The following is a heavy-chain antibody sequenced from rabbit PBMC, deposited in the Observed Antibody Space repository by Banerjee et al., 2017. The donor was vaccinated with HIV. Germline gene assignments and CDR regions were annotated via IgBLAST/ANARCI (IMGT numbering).Heavy chain of an antibody. CDR1: GFSFSRSNY. V-gene: IGHV1S40*01. CDR3: ARDLAGVIGWNFNL. Sequence: QQLEESGGDLVQPGASLTLTCTASGFSFSRSNYMCWVRQAPGKGLEWVGIIYTGRGITYYASWVNGRFTISSDNAQNTVDLQMNSLTAADTATYFCARDLAGVIGWNFNLWGPGTLVTVS. CDR2: IYTGRGIT. D-gene: IGHD4-1*01. J-gene: IGHJ4*01.